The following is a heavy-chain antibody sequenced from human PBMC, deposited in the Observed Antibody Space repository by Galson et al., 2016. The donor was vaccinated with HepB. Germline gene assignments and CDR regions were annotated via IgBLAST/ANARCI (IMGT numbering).Heavy chain of an antibody. V-gene: IGHV3-21*06. Sequence: SLRLSCAASGFTFRRYNMNWVRQAPGKGLEWVAYISDNSKYINYADSVKGRFTVSRDNAKNSLYLQMNGLRAEDTAMYYCAGDRGVGYYYVDCWGQGTLVTVSS. CDR2: ISDNSKYI. CDR3: AGDRGVGYYYVDC. CDR1: GFTFRRYN. J-gene: IGHJ4*02. D-gene: IGHD3-22*01.